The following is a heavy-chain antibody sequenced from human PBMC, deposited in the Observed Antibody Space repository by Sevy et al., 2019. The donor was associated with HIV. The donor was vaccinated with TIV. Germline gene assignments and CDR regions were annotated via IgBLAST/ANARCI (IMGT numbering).Heavy chain of an antibody. CDR3: ARGDGPGDYYYYMDV. J-gene: IGHJ6*03. V-gene: IGHV4-30-2*01. Sequence: LSLTCAVSGGSISSGGYSWCWIRQPPGKGLEWIGYIYHSGSTYYNPSLKSRVTISVDRSKNQFSLKLSSVTAAGTAVYYCARGDGPGDYYYYMDVWGKGTTVTVSS. CDR2: IYHSGST. CDR1: GGSISSGGYS. D-gene: IGHD3-10*01.